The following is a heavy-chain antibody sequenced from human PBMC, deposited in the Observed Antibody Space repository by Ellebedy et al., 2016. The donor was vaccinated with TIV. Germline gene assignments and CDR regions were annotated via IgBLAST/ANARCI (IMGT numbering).Heavy chain of an antibody. CDR1: GFTFSTYA. CDR3: AKDPGDGNYYFDS. V-gene: IGHV3-23*01. Sequence: PGGSLRLSCAASGFTFSTYALSWVRQTPGRGLEWVSSIIGSGGSTYYADSVKGRFTISRDNSRNTLYLQINSLRAEDTAVYYCAKDPGDGNYYFDSWGQGTLVTVSS. D-gene: IGHD2-21*01. CDR2: IIGSGGST. J-gene: IGHJ4*02.